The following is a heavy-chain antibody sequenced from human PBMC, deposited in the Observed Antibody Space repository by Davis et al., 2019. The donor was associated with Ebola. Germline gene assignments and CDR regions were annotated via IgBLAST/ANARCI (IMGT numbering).Heavy chain of an antibody. V-gene: IGHV3-30*04. CDR2: ISYHGRDK. Sequence: PGGSLRLSCAASGFTFSTYPMHWVRQAPGKGLEWVAVISYHGRDKYYADSLQGRFTLSRDNSKNSLFLQMNSLTAEDTALYYCAREAPFCGGDCLDYWGQGTLVTVSS. CDR3: AREAPFCGGDCLDY. CDR1: GFTFSTYP. J-gene: IGHJ4*02. D-gene: IGHD2-21*01.